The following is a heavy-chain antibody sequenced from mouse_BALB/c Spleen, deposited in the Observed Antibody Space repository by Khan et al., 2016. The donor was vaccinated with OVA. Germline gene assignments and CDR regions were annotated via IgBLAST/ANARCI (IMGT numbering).Heavy chain of an antibody. D-gene: IGHD2-14*01. CDR1: GFTFTSYG. V-gene: IGHV1S134*01. CDR3: TTAYYRYYFDY. J-gene: IGHJ2*01. CDR2: IYPGNGYT. Sequence: EVQLQESGAELGRPGSSVKLSCKTSGFTFTSYGIKWVKQRPGQGLEWIGYIYPGNGYTEYNEKFQGKAILTSATSSSTAYMQLRSLTSEDSAIYFCTTAYYRYYFDYWGQGTTLTFSS.